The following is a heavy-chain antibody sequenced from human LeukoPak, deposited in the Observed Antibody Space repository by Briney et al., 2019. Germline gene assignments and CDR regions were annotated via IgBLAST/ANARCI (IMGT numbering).Heavy chain of an antibody. Sequence: GGSLRLSCAASGFTFSSYSMNWVRQAPGKGLEWVSSISSSSSYIYYADSVKGRFTISRDNAKNSLYLQMNSLRDEDTAVYYCARALGEWLTLYYFDYWGQGTLVTVSS. D-gene: IGHD5-12*01. V-gene: IGHV3-21*01. CDR2: ISSSSSYI. CDR3: ARALGEWLTLYYFDY. J-gene: IGHJ4*02. CDR1: GFTFSSYS.